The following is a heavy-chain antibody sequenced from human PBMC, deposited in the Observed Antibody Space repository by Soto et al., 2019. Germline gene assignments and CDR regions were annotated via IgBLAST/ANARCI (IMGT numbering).Heavy chain of an antibody. J-gene: IGHJ4*02. D-gene: IGHD4-17*01. CDR1: GFTFDDYA. CDR3: AKDITATVTTLPDY. Sequence: VQLVESGGGLVQPGRSLRLSCAASGFTFDDYAMHWVRQAPGKGLEWVSGISWNSGSIGYADSVKGRFTISRDNAKNSLYLQMNSLRAEDTALYYCAKDITATVTTLPDYWGQGTLVTVSS. CDR2: ISWNSGSI. V-gene: IGHV3-9*01.